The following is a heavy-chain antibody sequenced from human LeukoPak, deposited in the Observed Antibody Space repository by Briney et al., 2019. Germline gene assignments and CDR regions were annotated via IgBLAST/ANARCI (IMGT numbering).Heavy chain of an antibody. V-gene: IGHV1-2*02. D-gene: IGHD3-16*01. CDR3: ARESPHTFYFDY. Sequence: GASVKVSCKASGYRFTGYYINWVRQAPGQGLEWMGWISPNNGDSNHAQKFQGRVTMTRDTSTSTVYMEVSSLRSEDTAVYYCARESPHTFYFDYWGQGTLVTVSS. J-gene: IGHJ4*02. CDR2: ISPNNGDS. CDR1: GYRFTGYY.